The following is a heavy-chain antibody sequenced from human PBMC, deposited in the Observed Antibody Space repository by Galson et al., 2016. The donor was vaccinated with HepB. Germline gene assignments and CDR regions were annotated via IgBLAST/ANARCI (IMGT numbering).Heavy chain of an antibody. V-gene: IGHV1-18*01. CDR3: AREDEYIWGSYRTIDY. Sequence: SVKVSCKASGYTFTSYGISWVRQAPGQGLEWMGWISAYNGNTNYAQKLQGRVTMTTDTSTSTAYMELRSLRSDDSAGYYCAREDEYIWGSYRTIDYGGQGTLGTVSS. D-gene: IGHD3-16*02. CDR1: GYTFTSYG. CDR2: ISAYNGNT. J-gene: IGHJ4*02.